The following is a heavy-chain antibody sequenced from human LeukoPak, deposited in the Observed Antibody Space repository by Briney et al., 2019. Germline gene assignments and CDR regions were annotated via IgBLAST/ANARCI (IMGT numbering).Heavy chain of an antibody. CDR1: GFTFSSDA. D-gene: IGHD3-3*01. J-gene: IGHJ4*02. Sequence: GGSLRLSCAASGFTFSSDAMSWVRQAPGKGLEWVSAISGSGGSTYYADSVKGRFTISRDNSKNTLYLQMNSLRAEDTAVYYCAKDFGGYYSEFDYWGQGTLVTVSS. CDR2: ISGSGGST. CDR3: AKDFGGYYSEFDY. V-gene: IGHV3-23*01.